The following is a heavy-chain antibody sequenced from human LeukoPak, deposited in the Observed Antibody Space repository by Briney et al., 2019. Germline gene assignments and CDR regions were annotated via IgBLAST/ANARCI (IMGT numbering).Heavy chain of an antibody. Sequence: SVKVSCKASGGTFSSYAISWVRQAPGQGLEWMGRIIPILGIANYAQKFQGRVTITADKSTSTAYMELSSLRSGDTAVYYCARGDSSSWYFDYWGQGTLVTVSS. D-gene: IGHD6-13*01. CDR1: GGTFSSYA. J-gene: IGHJ4*02. V-gene: IGHV1-69*04. CDR3: ARGDSSSWYFDY. CDR2: IIPILGIA.